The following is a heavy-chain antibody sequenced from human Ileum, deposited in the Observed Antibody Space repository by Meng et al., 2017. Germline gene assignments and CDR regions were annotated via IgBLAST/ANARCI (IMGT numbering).Heavy chain of an antibody. Sequence: GESLKISCVASGFTFSTYSMHWIRQVPGKGLVWVSQIKPDGRTTAYADSVKGRFTISRDNAKNILYLEMNNVRVEDAAVYYCARDWDWVVWDFWGQGSLVTVSS. J-gene: IGHJ4*02. CDR3: ARDWDWVVWDF. CDR2: IKPDGRTT. CDR1: GFTFSTYS. D-gene: IGHD3-16*01. V-gene: IGHV3-74*01.